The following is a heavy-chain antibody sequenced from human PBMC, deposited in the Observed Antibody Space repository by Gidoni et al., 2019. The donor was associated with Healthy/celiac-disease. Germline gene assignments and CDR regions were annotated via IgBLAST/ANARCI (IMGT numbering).Heavy chain of an antibody. D-gene: IGHD6-6*01. CDR3: ARVSNEYSSSSLGVDY. V-gene: IGHV3-30-3*01. CDR1: GFPFSSYA. Sequence: QVQLVESGGGVVQPGRSLRLSCAASGFPFSSYAMHWVRQAPGKGLEWVAVISYDGSNKYYADSVKGRFTISRDNSKNTLYLQMNSLRAEDTAVYYCARVSNEYSSSSLGVDYWGQGTLVTVSS. J-gene: IGHJ4*02. CDR2: ISYDGSNK.